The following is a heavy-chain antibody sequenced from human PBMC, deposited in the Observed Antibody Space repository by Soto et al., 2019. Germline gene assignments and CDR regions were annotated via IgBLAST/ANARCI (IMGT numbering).Heavy chain of an antibody. J-gene: IGHJ4*02. CDR3: ASHGYSSSFDY. CDR1: GGSISSYY. D-gene: IGHD6-13*01. Sequence: SETLSLTCTVSGGSISSYYWSWIRQPPGKGLEWIGYIYYSGSTNYNPSLKSRVTISVDTSKNQFSLKLSSVTAADTAVYYCASHGYSSSFDYWGQGTLVTVSS. CDR2: IYYSGST. V-gene: IGHV4-59*01.